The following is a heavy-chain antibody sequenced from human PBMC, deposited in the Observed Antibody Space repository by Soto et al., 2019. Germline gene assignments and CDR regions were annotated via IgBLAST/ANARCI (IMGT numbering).Heavy chain of an antibody. CDR3: ARSSGITIFGVVTKTNYYYYYGMEV. D-gene: IGHD3-3*01. J-gene: IGHJ6*02. Sequence: ASVKVSCKASGYTFTGYYMHWVRQAPGQGLEWMGWINPNSGGTNYAQKFQGWVTMTRDTSISTAYMELSRLRSDDTAVYYCARSSGITIFGVVTKTNYYYYYGMEVWGQGTTVTVSS. CDR1: GYTFTGYY. CDR2: INPNSGGT. V-gene: IGHV1-2*04.